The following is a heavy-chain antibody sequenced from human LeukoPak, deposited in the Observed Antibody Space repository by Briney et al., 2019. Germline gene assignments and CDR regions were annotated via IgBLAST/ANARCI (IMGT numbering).Heavy chain of an antibody. CDR2: IIPIFGTA. J-gene: IGHJ1*01. D-gene: IGHD6-13*01. Sequence: GASVKVSCKASGGTFSSYAISWVRQAPGQGLEWMGGIIPIFGTANYAQKFQGRVTITTDEYTSTAYMELSSLRSEDTAVYYCASQYMYSSSWPFQHWGQGTLVTVSS. V-gene: IGHV1-69*05. CDR3: ASQYMYSSSWPFQH. CDR1: GGTFSSYA.